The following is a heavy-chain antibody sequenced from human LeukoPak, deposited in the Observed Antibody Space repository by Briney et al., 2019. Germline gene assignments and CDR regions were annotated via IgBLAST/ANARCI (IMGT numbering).Heavy chain of an antibody. D-gene: IGHD3-22*01. CDR2: ISASGGGT. CDR1: GFTFSSYW. V-gene: IGHV3-23*01. CDR3: AKGSSGYDAFDI. J-gene: IGHJ3*02. Sequence: PGGSLRLSCVASGFTFSSYWMSWVRQAPGKGLEWVSAISASGGGTYYADSVKGRFTISRDNSKNTVYLQMNSLRAEDTAVYYCAKGSSGYDAFDIWGQGTMVTVSS.